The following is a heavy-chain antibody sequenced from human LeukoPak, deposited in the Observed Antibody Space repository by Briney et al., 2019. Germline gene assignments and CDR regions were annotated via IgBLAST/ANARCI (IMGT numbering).Heavy chain of an antibody. Sequence: GESLKISCKCSGYNFTSYWIGWVRRMPGKGLEWMGIIYPGDSDTRYSPSFQGHVTISTDKSISTAYLQWSSLKASDTAMYYCARLGTMVRGVINAFDIWGQGTMVTVSS. CDR2: IYPGDSDT. V-gene: IGHV5-51*01. CDR3: ARLGTMVRGVINAFDI. CDR1: GYNFTSYW. J-gene: IGHJ3*02. D-gene: IGHD3-10*01.